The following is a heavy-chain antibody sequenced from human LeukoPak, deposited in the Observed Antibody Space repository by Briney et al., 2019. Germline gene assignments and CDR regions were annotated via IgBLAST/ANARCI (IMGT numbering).Heavy chain of an antibody. CDR1: GYTFTGYY. CDR2: INPNSGGT. CDR3: AGEVVVSNAFDI. J-gene: IGHJ3*02. V-gene: IGHV1-2*02. D-gene: IGHD3-22*01. Sequence: ASVKVSCKASGYTFTGYYMHWVRQAPGQGLEWMGWINPNSGGTNYAQKFQGRVTMTRDTSISTAYMELSRLRSDDTAVYYCAGEVVVSNAFDIWGQGTMVTVSS.